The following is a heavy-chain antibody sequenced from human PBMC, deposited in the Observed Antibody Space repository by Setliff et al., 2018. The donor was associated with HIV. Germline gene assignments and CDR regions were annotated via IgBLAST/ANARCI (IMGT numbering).Heavy chain of an antibody. CDR3: GKDFNWESGC. D-gene: IGHD1-1*01. J-gene: IGHJ4*02. CDR2: IWSDGSRI. Sequence: GGSLRLSCAASGFTFNNFGMHWVRQAPGKGLEWVALIWSDGSRIEYADSVKGRFTISRDNSKNTLDLEMNSLRAEDTAVYYCGKDFNWESGCWGQGTLVTVSS. CDR1: GFTFNNFG. V-gene: IGHV3-33*06.